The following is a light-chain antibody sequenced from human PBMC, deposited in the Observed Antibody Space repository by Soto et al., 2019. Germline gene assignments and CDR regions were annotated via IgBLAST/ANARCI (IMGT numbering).Light chain of an antibody. CDR2: EVS. CDR1: SSDVGDYIF. V-gene: IGLV2-14*01. CDR3: CSYTSSSTVV. J-gene: IGLJ2*01. Sequence: QSALTQPASVSGSPGQSITISCTGTSSDVGDYIFVSWYQQHAGKAPKLMIYEVSNRPSGVSYRFSGSKSGNTASLTISGLQAEDEADYYCCSYTSSSTVVFGGGTKVTVL.